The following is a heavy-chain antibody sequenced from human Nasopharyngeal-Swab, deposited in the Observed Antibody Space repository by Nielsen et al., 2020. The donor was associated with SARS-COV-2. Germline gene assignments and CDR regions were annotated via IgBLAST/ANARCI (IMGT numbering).Heavy chain of an antibody. D-gene: IGHD3-10*01. Sequence: GESLKISCAASGFPFSSYAMQWVRQAPGKGLEWVAVISYDGSNKYYADSVKGRFTISRDNSKNTLYLQMNSLRAEDTAVYYCARDWAHYYGSGALLLWWFDPWGQGTLVTVSS. CDR1: GFPFSSYA. V-gene: IGHV3-30-3*01. CDR2: ISYDGSNK. J-gene: IGHJ5*02. CDR3: ARDWAHYYGSGALLLWWFDP.